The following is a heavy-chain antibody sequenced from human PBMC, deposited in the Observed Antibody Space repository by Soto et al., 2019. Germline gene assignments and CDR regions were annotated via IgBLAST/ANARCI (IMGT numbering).Heavy chain of an antibody. CDR3: ARVEAFTMVRGVIEPKYLDY. CDR2: IYYSGST. D-gene: IGHD3-10*01. CDR1: GGSISSGGYY. Sequence: SETLSLTCTVSGGSISSGGYYWSWIRQHPGKGLEWIGYIYYSGSTYYNPSLKSRVTISVDTSKNQFSLKLSSVTAADTAVYYCARVEAFTMVRGVIEPKYLDYWDQGTLVTVSS. J-gene: IGHJ4*02. V-gene: IGHV4-31*03.